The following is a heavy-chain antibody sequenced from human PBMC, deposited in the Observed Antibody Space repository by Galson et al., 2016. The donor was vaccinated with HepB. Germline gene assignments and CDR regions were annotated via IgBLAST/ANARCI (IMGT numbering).Heavy chain of an antibody. CDR1: GLTFSTYW. CDR2: IKQDGSEK. J-gene: IGHJ4*02. V-gene: IGHV3-7*01. CDR3: AKGVRGEGSY. Sequence: SLRLSCAASGLTFSTYWMNWVRQAPGKGLEWVANIKQDGSEKYYVDSVKGRFTISRDNAQNSLYLQMNSLRVKDTAVYYCAKGVRGEGSYWGQGTLVTVSS. D-gene: IGHD3-10*01.